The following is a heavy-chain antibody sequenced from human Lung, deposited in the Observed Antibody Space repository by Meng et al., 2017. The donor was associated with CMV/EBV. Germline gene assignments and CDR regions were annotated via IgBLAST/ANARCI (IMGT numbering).Heavy chain of an antibody. CDR3: ARSNFYCTNGVCYLDY. Sequence: SCAASGFTFSSYAMHWVRQAPGKGLEWLAVISYCGSDKYYTDSVKGRFTISRDSSKNTLLLQMNSLRAEDTAVYYCARSNFYCTNGVCYLDYWGQGTXVNGAS. V-gene: IGHV3-30*04. J-gene: IGHJ4*02. CDR1: GFTFSSYA. D-gene: IGHD2-8*01. CDR2: ISYCGSDK.